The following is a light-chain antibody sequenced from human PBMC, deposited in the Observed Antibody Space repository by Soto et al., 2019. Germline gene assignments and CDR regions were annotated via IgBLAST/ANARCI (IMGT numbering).Light chain of an antibody. CDR2: KAS. CDR1: QSISDW. Sequence: SASVGDTVTITCRASQSISDWLAWYQQKPVQAPKLLIYKASSLESGVPSRFSGSGSGTEFTLTISSLQPDDFATYYCQHYNSYSEAFGQGTKVDNK. V-gene: IGKV1-5*03. J-gene: IGKJ1*01. CDR3: QHYNSYSEA.